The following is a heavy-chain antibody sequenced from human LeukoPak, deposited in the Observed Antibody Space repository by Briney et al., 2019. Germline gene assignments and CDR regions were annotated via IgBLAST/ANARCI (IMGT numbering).Heavy chain of an antibody. V-gene: IGHV4-59*08. D-gene: IGHD3-22*01. CDR2: IYYSGST. CDR3: VRRYDSSGYYADAFDI. Sequence: SETLSLTCTVSGGSISSYYWGWIRQPPGKGLEWIGYIYYSGSTNYNPSLKSRVTISVDTSKNQFSLKLSSVTAADTAVYYCVRRYDSSGYYADAFDIWGQGTMVTVSS. J-gene: IGHJ3*02. CDR1: GGSISSYY.